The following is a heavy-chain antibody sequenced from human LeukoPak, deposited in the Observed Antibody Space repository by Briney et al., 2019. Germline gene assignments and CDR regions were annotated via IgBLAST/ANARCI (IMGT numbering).Heavy chain of an antibody. V-gene: IGHV1-8*03. J-gene: IGHJ4*02. CDR2: MNPNSGNT. CDR3: AGSRPNDYGDKPFDY. D-gene: IGHD4-23*01. Sequence: GASVKVSCKASGYTSTSYDINWVRQATGQGLEWMGWMNPNSGNTGYAQKFQGRVTITRNTSISTAYMELSSLRSEDTAVYYCAGSRPNDYGDKPFDYWGQGTLVTVSS. CDR1: GYTSTSYD.